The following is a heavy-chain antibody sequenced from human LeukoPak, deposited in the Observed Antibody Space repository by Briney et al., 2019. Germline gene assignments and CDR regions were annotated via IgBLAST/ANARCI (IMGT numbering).Heavy chain of an antibody. V-gene: IGHV1-69*13. CDR3: ARDYGDYQRMGY. D-gene: IGHD4-17*01. CDR1: GGTFSSYA. Sequence: ASVKVSCEASGGTFSSYAISWVRQAPGQGLEWMGGIIPIFGTANHAQKFQSRVTITADESTSTAYMELSSLRSEDTAVYYCARDYGDYQRMGYWGQGTLVTVSS. CDR2: IIPIFGTA. J-gene: IGHJ4*02.